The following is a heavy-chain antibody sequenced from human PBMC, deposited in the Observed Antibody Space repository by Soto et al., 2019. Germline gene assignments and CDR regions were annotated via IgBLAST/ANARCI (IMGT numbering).Heavy chain of an antibody. CDR2: INSDGSST. CDR1: GFTFSSYW. CDR3: ARDRIAAAAVVDY. V-gene: IGHV3-74*01. J-gene: IGHJ4*02. D-gene: IGHD6-13*01. Sequence: EVQLVESGGGLVQPGESLRLSCAASGFTFSSYWMHWVRQAPGKGLVWVSRINSDGSSTTYADSVKGRFTISRDNAKNTLYLQMNSLRAEDTAVYYCARDRIAAAAVVDYWGQGTLVTVSS.